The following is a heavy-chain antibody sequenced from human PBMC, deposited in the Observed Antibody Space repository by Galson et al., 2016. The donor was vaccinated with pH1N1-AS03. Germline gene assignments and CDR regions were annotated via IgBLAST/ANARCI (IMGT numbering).Heavy chain of an antibody. CDR1: GSRFSSDS. D-gene: IGHD3-16*01. Sequence: SLRLSCASSGSRFSSDSMNWVRQAPGKGLEWVATISGSSHYIFYEDSVKGRFTTSRDNAKNSLYLQMNSLRAEDTALYYCAKDNQKILGLFDYWGQGTLVTVSS. CDR2: ISGSSHYI. J-gene: IGHJ4*02. V-gene: IGHV3-21*04. CDR3: AKDNQKILGLFDY.